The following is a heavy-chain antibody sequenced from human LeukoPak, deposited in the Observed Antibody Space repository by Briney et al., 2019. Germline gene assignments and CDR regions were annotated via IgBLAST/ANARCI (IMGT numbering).Heavy chain of an antibody. Sequence: GGSLRLSCAASGFTFSSYSMFWVRQAPGKGLEWVSSISSSSSYIYYADSVKGRFTISRDNAKNSLYLQMNSLRAEDTAVYYCARLQSISSSQNFDYWGQGTLVTVSS. D-gene: IGHD6-13*01. CDR2: ISSSSSYI. J-gene: IGHJ4*02. CDR3: ARLQSISSSQNFDY. CDR1: GFTFSSYS. V-gene: IGHV3-21*01.